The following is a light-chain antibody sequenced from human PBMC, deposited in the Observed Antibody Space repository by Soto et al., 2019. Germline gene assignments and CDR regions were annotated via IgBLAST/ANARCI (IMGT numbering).Light chain of an antibody. V-gene: IGKV1-39*01. CDR3: QQLNSYPRA. CDR1: QSISSY. J-gene: IGKJ2*01. Sequence: DIPMTQSPSSLSASVGDRVTITCRASQSISSYLNWYQQKPGKAPKLLIYAASSLQSGVPSRFSGSGSGTDFTLTISSLQPEDFATYYCQQLNSYPRAFGQGTKLEIK. CDR2: AAS.